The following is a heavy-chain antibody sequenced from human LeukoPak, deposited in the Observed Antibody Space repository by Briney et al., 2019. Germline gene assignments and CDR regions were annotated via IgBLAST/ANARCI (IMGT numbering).Heavy chain of an antibody. J-gene: IGHJ4*02. CDR1: GFTFSSNA. D-gene: IGHD4-17*01. CDR3: ALRMTTVTTNEY. CDR2: ISGSGGDT. V-gene: IGHV3-23*01. Sequence: PGGSLRLSCVVSGFTFSSNAMNWVRQAPGKGLEWVSGISGSGGDTYYADSVKGRFTISRDNSRNTLYLQVSCLRAEDTAVYYCALRMTTVTTNEYWGQGTLVTVSS.